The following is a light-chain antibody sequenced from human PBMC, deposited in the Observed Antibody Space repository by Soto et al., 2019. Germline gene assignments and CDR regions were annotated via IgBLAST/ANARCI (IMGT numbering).Light chain of an antibody. J-gene: IGKJ2*03. CDR3: QQYGTALFS. V-gene: IGKV3-20*01. CDR1: PGVNATY. Sequence: EIVLTQSPDTLSLSPGERATLSCRASPGVNATYLAWYQQRPGQAPSLLIFDISTMATGVPDRFSGSGSGTDFTLTINGVEPEDVAVYYCQQYGTALFSFGQGTKVEI. CDR2: DIS.